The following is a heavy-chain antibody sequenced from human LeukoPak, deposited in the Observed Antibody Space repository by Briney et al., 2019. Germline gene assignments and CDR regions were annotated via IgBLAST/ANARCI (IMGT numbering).Heavy chain of an antibody. V-gene: IGHV3-21*01. CDR3: ARDGNPSSGWYGNDAFDI. CDR2: ISSSSSSYI. J-gene: IGHJ3*02. Sequence: GGSLRLSCAASGFTFSSYSMNWVRQAPGKGLEWVSSISSSSSSYIYYADSVKGRFTISRDNAKNSLYLQMNSLRAEDTAVYYCARDGNPSSGWYGNDAFDIWGQGTMVTVSS. D-gene: IGHD6-19*01. CDR1: GFTFSSYS.